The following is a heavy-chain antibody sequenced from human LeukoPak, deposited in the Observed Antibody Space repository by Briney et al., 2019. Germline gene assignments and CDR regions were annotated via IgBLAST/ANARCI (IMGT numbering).Heavy chain of an antibody. J-gene: IGHJ4*02. Sequence: GGSLRLSCAASVFTFSYHYMDWVRQAPGKGLEWVSVISASGDSTYYADSVKGRFTISRDNSKNTLWLQMNSLRAEDTAVYYCAKLSGGNCYGPNACWGQGTLVTVSS. CDR2: ISASGDST. CDR3: AKLSGGNCYGPNAC. V-gene: IGHV3-23*01. D-gene: IGHD2-15*01. CDR1: VFTFSYHY.